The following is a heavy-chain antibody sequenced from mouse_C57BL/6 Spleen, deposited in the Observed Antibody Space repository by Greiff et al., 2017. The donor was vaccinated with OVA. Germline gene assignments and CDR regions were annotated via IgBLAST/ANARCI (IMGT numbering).Heavy chain of an antibody. CDR1: GFSLPSYG. CDR3: AKEGDYDVGYAMDY. V-gene: IGHV2-3*01. J-gene: IGHJ4*01. D-gene: IGHD2-4*01. Sequence: VKVVESGPGLVAPSQSLSITCTVSGFSLPSYGVSWVRQPPGKGLEWLGVIWGDGSTNYHSALISRLSISKDNSKSQVFLKLNSLQTDDTATYYCAKEGDYDVGYAMDYWGQGTSVTVSS. CDR2: IWGDGST.